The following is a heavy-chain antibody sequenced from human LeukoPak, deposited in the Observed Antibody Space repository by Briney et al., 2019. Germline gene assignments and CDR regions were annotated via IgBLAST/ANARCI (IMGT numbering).Heavy chain of an antibody. V-gene: IGHV1-69*05. CDR3: ARDDRSGGVDY. Sequence: ASVKVSCKASGGTFSSYAISWVRQAPGQGLEWMGGIIPIFGTASYAQKFQGRVTMTRDMSTSTVYMELSSLRSEDTAVYYCARDDRSGGVDYWGQGTLVTVSS. CDR1: GGTFSSYA. D-gene: IGHD3-22*01. J-gene: IGHJ4*02. CDR2: IIPIFGTA.